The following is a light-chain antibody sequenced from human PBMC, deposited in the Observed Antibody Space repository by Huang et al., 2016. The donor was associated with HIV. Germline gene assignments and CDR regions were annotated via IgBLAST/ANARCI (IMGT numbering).Light chain of an antibody. CDR3: QQYGTSPQT. V-gene: IGKV3-20*01. CDR1: QSVSSSY. CDR2: GAS. Sequence: PGERATLSCRASQSVSSSYLAWYQQKPGQAPRLVIHGASIRATGIPDRFSGSGSGTDFTLTISRLEPEDFAVYYCQQYGTSPQTFGQGTKVEIK. J-gene: IGKJ1*01.